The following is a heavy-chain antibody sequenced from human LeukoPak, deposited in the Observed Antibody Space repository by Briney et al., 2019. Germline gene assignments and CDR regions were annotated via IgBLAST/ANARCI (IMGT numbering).Heavy chain of an antibody. CDR1: GGSISSGDYY. CDR2: IYYSGST. J-gene: IGHJ4*02. V-gene: IGHV4-30-4*01. D-gene: IGHD3-10*01. CDR3: ARVSMVRGLDY. Sequence: SETLSLTCTVSGGSISSGDYYWSWIRQPPGKGLEWIGYIYYSGSTYYNPSLKSRVTISVDTSKNQFSLKLSSVTAADTAVYYCARVSMVRGLDYWGQGTLVTVSS.